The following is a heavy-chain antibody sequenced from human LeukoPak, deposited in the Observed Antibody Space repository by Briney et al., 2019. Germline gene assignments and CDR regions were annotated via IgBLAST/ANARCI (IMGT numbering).Heavy chain of an antibody. CDR2: ISGTGGST. J-gene: IGHJ4*02. V-gene: IGHV3-23*01. CDR3: AKAKGSGLKYYFDY. CDR1: GFTFSSYA. Sequence: GGSLRLSCAASGFTFSSYAMSWVRQAPGKGPEWVSGISGTGGSTYYADSVKGRFTISRDNSKNTLYLQMNSLRAEDTAVYYCAKAKGSGLKYYFDYWGQGSLVTVSS. D-gene: IGHD6-19*01.